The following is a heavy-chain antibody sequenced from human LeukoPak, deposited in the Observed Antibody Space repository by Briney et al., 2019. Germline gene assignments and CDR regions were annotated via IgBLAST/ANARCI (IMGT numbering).Heavy chain of an antibody. CDR1: GYSFTSYW. J-gene: IGHJ4*02. CDR2: IYPGDSDT. V-gene: IGHV5-51*01. Sequence: GESLKISCKGSGYSFTSYWIGWVRQMPGKGLEWMGFIYPGDSDTRYSPSFQGQVTFSADKSISTAYLQWNSLKASDTAMYYCARRAVSSDWHYFDYWGQGTLVTASS. CDR3: ARRAVSSDWHYFDY. D-gene: IGHD6-19*01.